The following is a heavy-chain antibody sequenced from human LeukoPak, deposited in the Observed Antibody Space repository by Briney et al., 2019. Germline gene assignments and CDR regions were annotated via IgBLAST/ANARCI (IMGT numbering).Heavy chain of an antibody. J-gene: IGHJ6*02. CDR3: ARGYSYGYSQNYYYYYGMDV. CDR2: IIPILGIA. V-gene: IGHV1-69*04. CDR1: GGTFSSYA. Sequence: SVKVSCKASGGTFSSYAISWVRQAPGQGLEWMGRIIPILGIANYAQKFQGRVTITADKSTSTAYMELSSLRSEDTAVYYCARGYSYGYSQNYYYYYGMDVWGQGTTVTVSS. D-gene: IGHD5-18*01.